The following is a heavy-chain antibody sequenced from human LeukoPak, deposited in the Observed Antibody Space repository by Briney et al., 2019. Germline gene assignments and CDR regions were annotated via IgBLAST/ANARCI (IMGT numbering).Heavy chain of an antibody. D-gene: IGHD2-2*01. CDR2: ISGSGGST. CDR1: GFTFSSYA. V-gene: IGHV3-23*01. Sequence: GGSLRLSCAASGFTFSSYAMSWVRQAPGKGLEWVSAISGSGGSTYYADSVKGRFTISRDNSKNSLYLQMNSLRTEDTALYYCAKDMRNAFDIWGQGTMVTVSS. J-gene: IGHJ3*02. CDR3: AKDMRNAFDI.